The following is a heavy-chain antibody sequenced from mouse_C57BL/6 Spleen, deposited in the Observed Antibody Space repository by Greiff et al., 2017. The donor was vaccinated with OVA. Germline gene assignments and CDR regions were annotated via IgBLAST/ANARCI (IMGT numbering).Heavy chain of an antibody. CDR3: ARHSSGMDY. Sequence: EVKLVESGGGLVKPGGSLKLSCAASGFTFSSYTMSWVRQTPEKRLEWVATISGGGGNTYYPDSVKGRFTISRDNAKNTLYLQMSSLRSEDTALYYCARHSSGMDYWGQGTSVTVSS. D-gene: IGHD3-2*02. J-gene: IGHJ4*01. V-gene: IGHV5-9*01. CDR1: GFTFSSYT. CDR2: ISGGGGNT.